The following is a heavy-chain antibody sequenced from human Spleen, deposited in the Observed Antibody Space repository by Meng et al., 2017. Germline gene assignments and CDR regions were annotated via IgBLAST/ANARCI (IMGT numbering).Heavy chain of an antibody. V-gene: IGHV4-4*02. CDR3: VRNEGYCFGA. CDR2: ISQGSGRT. Sequence: LLQAAGPGLVKPSGTLSLTCAVSGDSISSRDWWSWVRQPPGKGLEWIGEISQGSGRTNYNPSLKSRVTISLDKSKNQFSLNVNSVTAADTAVYYCVRNEGYCFGAWGQGTLVTVSS. D-gene: IGHD6-13*01. CDR1: GDSISSRDW. J-gene: IGHJ5*02.